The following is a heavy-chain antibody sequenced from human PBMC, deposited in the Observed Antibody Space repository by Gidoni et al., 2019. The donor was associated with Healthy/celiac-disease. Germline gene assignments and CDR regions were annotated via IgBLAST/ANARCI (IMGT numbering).Heavy chain of an antibody. J-gene: IGHJ4*02. Sequence: EVQLVPSRAAVPTPAESLQISCTGSGYSFTSYWIGWVRQMPGKGLEWMGIIYPGDADTRDRPSIQGQVTVSADKTIRTGYLQWSSLKASDTAMEYCARGAVGRGFGLADYWGQGTLVTVS. D-gene: IGHD3-10*01. CDR3: ARGAVGRGFGLADY. CDR1: GYSFTSYW. CDR2: IYPGDADT. V-gene: IGHV5-51*01.